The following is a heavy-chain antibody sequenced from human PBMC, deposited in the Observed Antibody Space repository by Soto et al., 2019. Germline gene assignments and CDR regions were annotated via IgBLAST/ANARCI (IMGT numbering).Heavy chain of an antibody. D-gene: IGHD1-20*01. J-gene: IGHJ3*02. CDR2: ISSSSSYI. Sequence: GGSLRLSCAASGFTFSSYSMNWVRQAPGKGLEWVSSISSSSSYIYYADSVKGRFTISRDNAKNSLYLQMNSLRAEDTAVYYCASLGYNWNPDAFDIRGQGTMVTVSS. CDR3: ASLGYNWNPDAFDI. V-gene: IGHV3-21*01. CDR1: GFTFSSYS.